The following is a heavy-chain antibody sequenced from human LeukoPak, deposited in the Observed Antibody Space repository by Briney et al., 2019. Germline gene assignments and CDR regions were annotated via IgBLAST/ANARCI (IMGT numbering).Heavy chain of an antibody. J-gene: IGHJ4*02. CDR1: PDTFTRYG. V-gene: IGHV1-18*01. D-gene: IGHD6-19*01. CDR3: ATTTATSGSSLY. Sequence: ASVKVSCKASPDTFTRYGITWVRQAPGQGLEWMGWIRAYNGDTNYAQKFQGGVTMTAERSTNTAYMELRGLTFDDTAVFYCATTTATSGSSLYWGQGTLVNVAS. CDR2: IRAYNGDT.